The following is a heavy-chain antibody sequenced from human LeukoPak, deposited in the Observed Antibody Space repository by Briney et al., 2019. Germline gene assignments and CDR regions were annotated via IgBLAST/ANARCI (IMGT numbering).Heavy chain of an antibody. CDR2: ISYDGSNK. CDR3: ARVGLRFLEWFGGMDV. Sequence: GGSLRLSCAASGFTFSSYAMHWVRQAPGKGLEWVAVISYDGSNKYYADSVKGRFTISRDNSKNTLYLQMNSLRAEDTAVYYCARVGLRFLEWFGGMDVWGQGTTVTASS. J-gene: IGHJ6*02. CDR1: GFTFSSYA. V-gene: IGHV3-30-3*01. D-gene: IGHD3-3*01.